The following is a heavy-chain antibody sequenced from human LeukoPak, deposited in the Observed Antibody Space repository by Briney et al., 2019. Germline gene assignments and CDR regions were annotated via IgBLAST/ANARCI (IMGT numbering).Heavy chain of an antibody. D-gene: IGHD1-14*01. CDR1: GFTFDDYA. CDR3: AKATGDFYYYGMDV. CDR2: ISWNSGSI. J-gene: IGHJ6*02. Sequence: GRSLRLSCAASGFTFDDYAMHWVRQAPGKGLEWVSGISWNSGSIGYADSVKGRFTISRDNAKNSLYLQMNSLRAEDTALYYCAKATGDFYYYGMDVWGQGTTVTVSS. V-gene: IGHV3-9*01.